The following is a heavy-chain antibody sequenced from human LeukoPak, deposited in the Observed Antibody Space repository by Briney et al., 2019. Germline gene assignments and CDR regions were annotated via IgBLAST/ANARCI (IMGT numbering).Heavy chain of an antibody. CDR2: INHSGST. D-gene: IGHD5-12*01. CDR3: ARESGYLSVP. V-gene: IGHV4-34*01. J-gene: IGHJ5*02. Sequence: PSETLSLTCAVYGGSFSGYYWSWIRQSPGKGLEWIGEINHSGSTNYNPSLKSRVTISLDTSKNQFCLKPSSVTAADTAVYYCARESGYLSVPWGQGTLVTVSS. CDR1: GGSFSGYY.